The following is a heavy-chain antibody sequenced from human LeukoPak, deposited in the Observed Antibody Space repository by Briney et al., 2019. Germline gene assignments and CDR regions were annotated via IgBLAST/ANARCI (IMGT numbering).Heavy chain of an antibody. J-gene: IGHJ4*02. Sequence: GGSLRLSCAASGFTFSSYTMSWVRQAPGKGLEWVSTITTSDGNAYYADSVKGRFTVSRDNSKNTLFLQMNSLRAEDTAVYYCAKDGGLWVSAHWGDSWGRGTLVTVSS. D-gene: IGHD7-27*01. V-gene: IGHV3-23*01. CDR3: AKDGGLWVSAHWGDS. CDR1: GFTFSSYT. CDR2: ITTSDGNA.